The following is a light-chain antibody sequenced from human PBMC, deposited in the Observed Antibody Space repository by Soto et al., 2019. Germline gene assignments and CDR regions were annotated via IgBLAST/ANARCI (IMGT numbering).Light chain of an antibody. Sequence: IVLTQSLGTLSLSPGDKATLSCRASQRVSARYLAWYHKKPGQAPRLLIFGASDRATGIPDRFSGSGSATDFTLTIDRLEPEDFSVYYCQQYGSSPPWTFGQGTKVDIK. CDR2: GAS. CDR1: QRVSARY. V-gene: IGKV3-20*01. CDR3: QQYGSSPPWT. J-gene: IGKJ1*01.